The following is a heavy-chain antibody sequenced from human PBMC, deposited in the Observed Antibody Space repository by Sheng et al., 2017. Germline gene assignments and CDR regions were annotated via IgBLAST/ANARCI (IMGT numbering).Heavy chain of an antibody. V-gene: IGHV4-34*01. Sequence: QVQLQQWGAGLLKPSETLSLTCAVYGGSFSGYYWSWIRQPPGKGLEWIGEINHSGSTNYNPSLKSRVTISVDTSKNQFSLKLSSVTAADTAVYYCARGDNYDFWSGYLNWFDPWGQGTLVTVSS. CDR1: GGSFSGYY. CDR3: ARGDNYDFWSGYLNWFDP. J-gene: IGHJ5*02. D-gene: IGHD3-3*01. CDR2: INHSGST.